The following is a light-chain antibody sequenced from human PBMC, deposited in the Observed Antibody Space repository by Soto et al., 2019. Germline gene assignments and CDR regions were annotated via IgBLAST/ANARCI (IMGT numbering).Light chain of an antibody. Sequence: SYELTQPPSVSVAPGKTARITCGGNNIGSKSVHWYQQKPGQAPVLVIYYDSDRPSGIPEGFSGSNSGNTATLTIGRVEAGDEADYYCQVWDSSSDHGVLGGGITVTVL. J-gene: IGLJ3*02. V-gene: IGLV3-21*04. CDR3: QVWDSSSDHGV. CDR2: YDS. CDR1: NIGSKS.